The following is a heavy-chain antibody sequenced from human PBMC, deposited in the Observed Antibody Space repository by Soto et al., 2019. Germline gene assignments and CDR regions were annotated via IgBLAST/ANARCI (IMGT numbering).Heavy chain of an antibody. Sequence: QVQLVESGGGVVQPGRSLRLSCAASGFTFSSYGMHWVRQAPGKGLEWVAVIWYDGSNKYYADSVKGRFTISRDNSKNTLYLQMNSLRAEDTAVYYCSHEQQLVFQHWGQGTLVTVSS. J-gene: IGHJ1*01. V-gene: IGHV3-33*06. D-gene: IGHD6-13*01. CDR3: SHEQQLVFQH. CDR2: IWYDGSNK. CDR1: GFTFSSYG.